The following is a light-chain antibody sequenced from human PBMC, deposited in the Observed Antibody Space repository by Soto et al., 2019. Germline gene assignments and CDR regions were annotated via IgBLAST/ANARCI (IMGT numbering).Light chain of an antibody. J-gene: IGKJ4*01. CDR1: QSINTY. Sequence: DIQMTQSPSSLSASVGDRVTITCRASQSINTYLNWYQHKPGEAPKLLIYAASSLQSGVPSNFSGSGSGTDFTLTISSLQPEDFATYYCQQTYSAPPTFGGGTKVEIK. CDR2: AAS. V-gene: IGKV1-39*01. CDR3: QQTYSAPPT.